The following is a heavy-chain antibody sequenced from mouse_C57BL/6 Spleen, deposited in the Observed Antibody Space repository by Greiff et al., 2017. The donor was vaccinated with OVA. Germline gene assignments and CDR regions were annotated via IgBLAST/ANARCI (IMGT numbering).Heavy chain of an antibody. V-gene: IGHV15-2*01. CDR1: DSEVFPIAY. CDR2: ILPSIGRT. CDR3: ARGDYDEGNWFAY. D-gene: IGHD2-4*01. Sequence: VKLQESGSELRSPGSSVKLSCKDFDSEVFPIAYMSWVRQKPGHGFEWIGGILPSIGRTIYGEKFEDKATLDADTLSNTAYLELNSLTSEDSAIYYCARGDYDEGNWFAYWGQGTLVTVSA. J-gene: IGHJ3*01.